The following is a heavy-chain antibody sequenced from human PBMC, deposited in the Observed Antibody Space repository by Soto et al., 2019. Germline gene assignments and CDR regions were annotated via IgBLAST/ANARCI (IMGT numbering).Heavy chain of an antibody. CDR2: IYPGDSDT. CDR3: ARQIAATHYYGIDG. J-gene: IGHJ6*02. Sequence: PGESLKISCKGSGYSFATYWIVWVRQMPGKGLEWMAAIYPGDSDTRYSPSFQGLVTISADKSISTAYLQWRGLKASDTAMYYCARQIAATHYYGIDGWGQGTAVTVSS. CDR1: GYSFATYW. V-gene: IGHV5-51*01. D-gene: IGHD6-13*01.